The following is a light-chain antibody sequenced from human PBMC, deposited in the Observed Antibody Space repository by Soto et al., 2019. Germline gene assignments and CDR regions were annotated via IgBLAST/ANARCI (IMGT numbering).Light chain of an antibody. Sequence: QSVLTQPASVSGSPGQSVTISCTGTSSDVGGYDYVSWYQHYSGKAPKLIIYEVSIRPSGVSNRFSGSKSGNTASLTISGLQAEDETDYYCTSYTSSNTVIFGGGTKLTVL. CDR1: SSDVGGYDY. CDR2: EVS. V-gene: IGLV2-14*01. J-gene: IGLJ2*01. CDR3: TSYTSSNTVI.